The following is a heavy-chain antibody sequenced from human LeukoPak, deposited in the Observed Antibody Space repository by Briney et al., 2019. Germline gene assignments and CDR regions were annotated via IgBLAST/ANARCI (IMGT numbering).Heavy chain of an antibody. D-gene: IGHD5-18*01. CDR3: ARLDTATAGFNY. CDR2: INPNSGGT. CDR1: GYTFTGYY. V-gene: IGHV1-2*02. Sequence: GASVKVSCKASGYTFTGYYMHWVRQAPGQGLEWMGWINPNSGGTNYAQKFQGRVTTTRDTSISTAYMELSRLRSDDTAVYYCARLDTATAGFNYWGQGTLVTVSS. J-gene: IGHJ4*02.